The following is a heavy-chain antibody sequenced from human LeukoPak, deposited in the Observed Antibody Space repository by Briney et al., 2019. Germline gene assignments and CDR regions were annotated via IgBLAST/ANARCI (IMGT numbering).Heavy chain of an antibody. CDR3: ARGKGSGWTFDY. Sequence: PSETLSLTCTVSGGSISSYYWSWICQPPGKGLEWIGEINHSGSTNYNPSLKSRVTISVDTSKNQFSLKLSSVTAADTAVYYCARGKGSGWTFDYWGQGTLVTVSS. CDR2: INHSGST. V-gene: IGHV4-34*01. J-gene: IGHJ4*02. D-gene: IGHD6-19*01. CDR1: GGSISSYY.